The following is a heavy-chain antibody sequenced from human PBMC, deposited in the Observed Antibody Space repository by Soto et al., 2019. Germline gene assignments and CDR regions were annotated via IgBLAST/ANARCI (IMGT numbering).Heavy chain of an antibody. CDR1: GFTFSSYW. V-gene: IGHV3-23*01. CDR3: AKDRSGITIFGVVITEFDY. CDR2: ISGSGGST. J-gene: IGHJ4*02. D-gene: IGHD3-3*01. Sequence: GGSLRLSCAASGFTFSSYWMSWVRQAPGKGLEWVSAISGSGGSTYYADSVKGRFTISRDNSKNTLYLQMNSLRAEDTAVYYCAKDRSGITIFGVVITEFDYWGQGTLVTVSS.